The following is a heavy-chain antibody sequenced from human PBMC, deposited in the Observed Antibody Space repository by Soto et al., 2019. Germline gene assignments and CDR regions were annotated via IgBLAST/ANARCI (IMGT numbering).Heavy chain of an antibody. Sequence: QVQLVQSGADVKKPVSSVKFSCKASGGTFSSYAISWVRQAPGQGLEWMGGIIPIFGTANYAQKFQGRVTITADESTSTDYMELSSLRSEDTAVYYCARVREMATIGWFDPWGQGTLVTVSS. CDR1: GGTFSSYA. D-gene: IGHD5-12*01. V-gene: IGHV1-69*01. CDR2: IIPIFGTA. CDR3: ARVREMATIGWFDP. J-gene: IGHJ5*02.